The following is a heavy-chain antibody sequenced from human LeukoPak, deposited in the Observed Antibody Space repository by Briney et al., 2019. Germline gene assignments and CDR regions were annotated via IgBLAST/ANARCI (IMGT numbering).Heavy chain of an antibody. D-gene: IGHD2-2*02. V-gene: IGHV4-39*02. CDR3: ARARHCSSTSCYNFDP. J-gene: IGHJ5*02. CDR2: IYYSGST. Sequence: SETLSLTCTVSGGSISGSSYYWGWIRQPPGKGLEWIGSIYYSGSTYYNPSLKSRVTISVDTSKNQFSLKLNSVTATDTAVYYCARARHCSSTSCYNFDPWGQGTLVTVSS. CDR1: GGSISGSSYY.